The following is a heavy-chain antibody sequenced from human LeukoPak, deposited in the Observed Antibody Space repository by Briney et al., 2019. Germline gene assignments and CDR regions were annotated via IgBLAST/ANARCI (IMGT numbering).Heavy chain of an antibody. Sequence: GGSLRLSCAASGFTFSSYAMSWVRQAPGKGLEWVSAISGSGGSTYYADSVKGRFTISRDNSKNTLYLQMNSLRAEDTAVYYCAKDQGIGSGSYPGDYWGQGTLVTVSS. D-gene: IGHD1-26*01. CDR2: ISGSGGST. J-gene: IGHJ4*02. CDR3: AKDQGIGSGSYPGDY. V-gene: IGHV3-23*01. CDR1: GFTFSSYA.